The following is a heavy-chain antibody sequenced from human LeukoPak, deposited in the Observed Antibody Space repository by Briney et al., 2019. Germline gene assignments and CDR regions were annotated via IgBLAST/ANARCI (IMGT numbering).Heavy chain of an antibody. Sequence: SETLSLTCTVSGGSISSYYWSWIRQPPGKGLEWVGYIYYSGSTNYNPSLKSRVTISVDTSKNQFSLKLSSVTAADTAVYYCARYGDCSSTSCFPNYYYYYGMDVWGQGTRVTVSS. J-gene: IGHJ6*02. CDR2: IYYSGST. D-gene: IGHD2-2*01. CDR3: ARYGDCSSTSCFPNYYYYYGMDV. CDR1: GGSISSYY. V-gene: IGHV4-59*01.